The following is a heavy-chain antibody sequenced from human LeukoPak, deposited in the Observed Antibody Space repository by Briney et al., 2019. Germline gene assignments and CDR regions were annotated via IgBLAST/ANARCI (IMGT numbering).Heavy chain of an antibody. CDR2: ISSSYT. J-gene: IGHJ6*04. CDR3: AREKLGTGAHYYYGMDV. CDR1: GFTFSDYY. D-gene: IGHD1-26*01. V-gene: IGHV3-11*06. Sequence: GGSLRLSCAASGFTFSDYYMSWIRQAPGKGLEWVSYISSSYTNYADSVKGRFTISRDNAKNSLYLQMNSLRAEDTAVYYCAREKLGTGAHYYYGMDVWGKGTTVTVSS.